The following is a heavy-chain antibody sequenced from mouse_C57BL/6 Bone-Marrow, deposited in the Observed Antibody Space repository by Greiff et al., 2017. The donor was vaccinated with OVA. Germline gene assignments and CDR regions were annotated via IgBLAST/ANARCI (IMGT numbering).Heavy chain of an antibody. J-gene: IGHJ3*01. V-gene: IGHV1-50*01. Sequence: QVQLQQPGAELVKPGASVKLSCKASGYTFTSYWMQWVKQRPGQGLAWIGEIDPSDSYTNYNQKFKGKATLTVDTSSSTAYMQLSSLTSEDSAVYYWARHGNSWCAYWGKGTLVTVSA. CDR1: GYTFTSYW. CDR2: IDPSDSYT. D-gene: IGHD2-1*01. CDR3: ARHGNSWCAY.